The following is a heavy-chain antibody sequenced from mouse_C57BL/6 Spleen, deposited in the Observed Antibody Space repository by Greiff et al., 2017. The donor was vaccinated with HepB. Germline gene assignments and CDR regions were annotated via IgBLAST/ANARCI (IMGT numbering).Heavy chain of an antibody. CDR1: GFTFTDYY. D-gene: IGHD1-1*01. Sequence: EVKLMESGGGLVQPGGSLSLSCAASGFTFTDYYMSWVRQPPGKALEWLGFIRNKANGYTTEYSASVKGRFTISRDNSQSILYLQMNALRAEDSATYYCARYDYYGSSALYAMDYWGQGTSVTVSS. CDR3: ARYDYYGSSALYAMDY. J-gene: IGHJ4*01. V-gene: IGHV7-3*01. CDR2: IRNKANGYTT.